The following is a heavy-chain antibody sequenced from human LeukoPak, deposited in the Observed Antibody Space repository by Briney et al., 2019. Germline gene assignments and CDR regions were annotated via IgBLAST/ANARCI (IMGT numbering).Heavy chain of an antibody. D-gene: IGHD5-12*01. CDR1: GFTFSSYA. Sequence: GGSLRLSCAASGFTFSSYAMSWVRQAPGKGLEWVSSISSSSSYIYYADSVKGRFTISRDNAKNSLYLQMNSLRAEDTAVYYCARDRATTMGYSGYAPSGYYYYYMDVWGKGTTVTVSS. V-gene: IGHV3-21*01. CDR2: ISSSSSYI. J-gene: IGHJ6*03. CDR3: ARDRATTMGYSGYAPSGYYYYYMDV.